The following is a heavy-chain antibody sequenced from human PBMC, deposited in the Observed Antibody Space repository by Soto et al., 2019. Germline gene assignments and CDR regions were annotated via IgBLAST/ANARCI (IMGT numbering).Heavy chain of an antibody. CDR1: GFTFSSYG. Sequence: QVQLVESGGGVVQPGRSLRLSCAASGFTFSSYGMHWVRQAPGKGLEWVAVIWYGGSNKYYADSVKGRFTISRDNSKNTLYLQMNSLRAEDTAVYYCAREITNPYYFDYWGQGTLVTVSS. J-gene: IGHJ4*01. CDR3: AREITNPYYFDY. CDR2: IWYGGSNK. V-gene: IGHV3-33*01. D-gene: IGHD1-20*01.